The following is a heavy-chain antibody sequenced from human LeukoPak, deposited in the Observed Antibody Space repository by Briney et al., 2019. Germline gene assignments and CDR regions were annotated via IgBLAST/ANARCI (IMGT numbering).Heavy chain of an antibody. CDR3: KKNPEGASSTSRQRRFGDY. D-gene: IGHD2-2*01. V-gene: IGHV3-38-3*01. CDR1: GFTVSSNE. Sequence: PGGSLRLSCAASGFTVSSNEMSWVRQAPGKGLEWVSSISGGSTYYADSRKGRFTISRDNSKNTLHLQMNSLRAEDTAVYYCKKNPEGASSTSRQRRFGDYWGQGTLVTVSS. CDR2: ISGGST. J-gene: IGHJ4*02.